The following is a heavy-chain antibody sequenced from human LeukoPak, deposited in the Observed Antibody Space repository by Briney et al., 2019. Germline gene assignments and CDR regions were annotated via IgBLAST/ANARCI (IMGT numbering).Heavy chain of an antibody. Sequence: SETLSLTCTVSGGSISSYYWSWIRQPPGKGLDWIGYIYYNGNTNYNPSLKSRATISVDASKNQFSLKLSSVTAADTAVYYCAKDSSTWGNLAGHFDSWGQGTLVTVSS. D-gene: IGHD6-13*01. V-gene: IGHV4-59*12. CDR2: IYYNGNT. J-gene: IGHJ4*02. CDR3: AKDSSTWGNLAGHFDS. CDR1: GGSISSYY.